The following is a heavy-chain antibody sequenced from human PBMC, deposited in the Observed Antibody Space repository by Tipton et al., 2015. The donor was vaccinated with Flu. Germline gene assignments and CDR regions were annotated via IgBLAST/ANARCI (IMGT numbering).Heavy chain of an antibody. V-gene: IGHV1-69*01. CDR1: GGTFSNSA. Sequence: QLVQSGAEVRKPGSSVKVSCKASGGTFSNSAISWVRQAPGQGLEWMGGIFPMFGSANYAQQFQGRVTITADGSTNTAYMELSSLRSEDPAVYYCARRRGWTINSSGGGKNHYYALDVWGQGTTVTVSS. CDR2: IFPMFGSA. J-gene: IGHJ6*02. D-gene: IGHD6-6*01. CDR3: ARRRGWTINSSGGGKNHYYALDV.